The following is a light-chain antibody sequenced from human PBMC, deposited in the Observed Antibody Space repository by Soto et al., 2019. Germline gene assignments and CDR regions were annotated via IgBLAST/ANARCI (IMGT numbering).Light chain of an antibody. CDR1: QGSSTW. Sequence: DIQMTQSPSSVSASVGDRVFMTCRASQGSSTWLAWYQQKPGKAPKPLIYPASRLQSGVPARFSGSGSGTEFTLTITSLQPEDSATYYCQQANSLPLFGPGTKVEI. CDR3: QQANSLPL. CDR2: PAS. V-gene: IGKV1-12*01. J-gene: IGKJ3*01.